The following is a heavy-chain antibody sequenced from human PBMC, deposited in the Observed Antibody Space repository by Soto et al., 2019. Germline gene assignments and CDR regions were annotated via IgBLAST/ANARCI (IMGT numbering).Heavy chain of an antibody. CDR3: ARRARPDFYYMDV. CDR1: GFTFSGYA. V-gene: IGHV3-64*01. CDR2: ISSNGVGT. D-gene: IGHD6-6*01. Sequence: EVQLAESGGGLAQPGGSLRLSCGASGFTFSGYAMDWVRQAPGRGLEYVSGISSNGVGTYYANSVQGRFTISRANSKNTVYLQMGSLRPEDMAVYYCARRARPDFYYMDVWGKGTTVTVSS. J-gene: IGHJ6*03.